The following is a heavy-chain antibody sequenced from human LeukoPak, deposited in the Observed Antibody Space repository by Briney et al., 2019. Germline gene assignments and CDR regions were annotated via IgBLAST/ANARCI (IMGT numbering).Heavy chain of an antibody. CDR2: ISAYNGNT. Sequence: ASVKVSCKASGYTFISYGISWVRQAPGQGLEWMGWISAYNGNTNYAQKVQGRVTMTTDTSTSTAHMELRSLRSDDTAVYYCARDTIAIRPGWFDPWGQGTLVTVSS. CDR1: GYTFISYG. J-gene: IGHJ5*02. D-gene: IGHD6-6*01. V-gene: IGHV1-18*04. CDR3: ARDTIAIRPGWFDP.